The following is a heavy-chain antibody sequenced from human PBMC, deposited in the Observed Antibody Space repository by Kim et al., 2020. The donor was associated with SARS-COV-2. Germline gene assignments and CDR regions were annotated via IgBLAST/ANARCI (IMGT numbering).Heavy chain of an antibody. V-gene: IGHV4-61*01. CDR1: GGSVSSGSYY. D-gene: IGHD1-1*01. CDR2: IYYSGST. J-gene: IGHJ4*02. Sequence: SETLSLTCTVSGGSVSSGSYYWSWIRQPPGKGLEWIGYIYYSGSTNYNPSLKSRVTISVDTSKNQFSLKLSSVTAADTAVYYCARGYPSPNGDHLYYFDYWGQGTLVTVSS. CDR3: ARGYPSPNGDHLYYFDY.